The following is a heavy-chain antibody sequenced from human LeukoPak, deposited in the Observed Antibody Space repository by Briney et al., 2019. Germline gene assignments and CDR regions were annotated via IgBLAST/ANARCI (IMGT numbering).Heavy chain of an antibody. J-gene: IGHJ6*02. Sequence: GESLKIPCKASGYSFPDYWIGWVRQPPGKGLEWMGIIYPGDSDTRYSPSFQGQVTISADKSISTAYLQWSSLKASDHAMYYCARADQLRWFGDPRRPYYYGMDVWGQGTTVTVTS. CDR1: GYSFPDYW. CDR3: ARADQLRWFGDPRRPYYYGMDV. CDR2: IYPGDSDT. V-gene: IGHV5-51*01. D-gene: IGHD3-10*01.